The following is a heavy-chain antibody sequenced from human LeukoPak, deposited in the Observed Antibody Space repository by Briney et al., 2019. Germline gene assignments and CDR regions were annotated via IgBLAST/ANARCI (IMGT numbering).Heavy chain of an antibody. CDR1: GFTFSSYT. J-gene: IGHJ6*02. CDR3: ARDEEGYSSSWYNYYYYYGMDV. V-gene: IGHV3-21*01. CDR2: IRSSSRYI. Sequence: AGGSLRLSCAASGFTFSSYTMSWVRQAPGKGLEWVSSIRSSSRYIFDANSLKGRFTLSRDNSKNTLYLQMNSLRAEDTAVYYCARDEEGYSSSWYNYYYYYGMDVWGQGTTVTVSS. D-gene: IGHD6-13*01.